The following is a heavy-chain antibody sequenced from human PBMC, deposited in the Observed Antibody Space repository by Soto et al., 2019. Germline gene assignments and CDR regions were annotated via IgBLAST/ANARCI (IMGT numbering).Heavy chain of an antibody. Sequence: SLRLSCAASGFTFSGSAMHWVRQASGKGLEWVGRIRSKANSYATAYAASVKGRFTISRDDSKNTAYLQMNSLKTEDTAVYYCNRSPGTGPEPWGQGTLVTVSS. V-gene: IGHV3-73*01. CDR3: NRSPGTGPEP. J-gene: IGHJ5*02. D-gene: IGHD1-1*01. CDR1: GFTFSGSA. CDR2: IRSKANSYAT.